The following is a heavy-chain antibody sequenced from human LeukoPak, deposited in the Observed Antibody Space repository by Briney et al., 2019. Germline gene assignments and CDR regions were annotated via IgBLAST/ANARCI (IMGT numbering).Heavy chain of an antibody. CDR3: ARGFADY. J-gene: IGHJ4*02. CDR1: GFTFSDYY. V-gene: IGHV4-34*01. CDR2: INHSGST. Sequence: LSCAASGFTFSDYYMSWIRQAPGKGLEWIGEINHSGSTNYNPSLKSRVTISVDTSKNQFSLKLSSVTAADTAVYYCARGFADYWGQGTLVTVSS.